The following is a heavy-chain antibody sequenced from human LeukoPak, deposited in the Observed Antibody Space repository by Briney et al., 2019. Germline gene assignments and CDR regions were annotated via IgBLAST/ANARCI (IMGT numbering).Heavy chain of an antibody. Sequence: SETLSLTCSVSGGFISSSSYYWGWFRQPPGKGLEWIGTIYYSGSTYYNPSLKSRVTISVDTSKNQFSLKLSSVTAADTAMYYCARALIFGVVIIRRFDPWGQGTLVTVSS. D-gene: IGHD3-3*01. V-gene: IGHV4-39*07. J-gene: IGHJ5*02. CDR1: GGFISSSSYY. CDR3: ARALIFGVVIIRRFDP. CDR2: IYYSGST.